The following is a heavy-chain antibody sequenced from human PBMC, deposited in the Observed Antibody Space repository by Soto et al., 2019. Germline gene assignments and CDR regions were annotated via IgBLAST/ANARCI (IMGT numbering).Heavy chain of an antibody. D-gene: IGHD1-26*01. CDR1: GFTFSSYS. J-gene: IGHJ4*02. Sequence: LRLSCAASGFTFSSYSMNWVRQAPGKGLEWVSSISSSSSYIYYADSVKGRFTISRDNAKNSLYLQMNSLRAEDTAVYYCARDRTTTGGTYSDYFDYWGQGTMVTVSS. CDR3: ARDRTTTGGTYSDYFDY. CDR2: ISSSSSYI. V-gene: IGHV3-21*01.